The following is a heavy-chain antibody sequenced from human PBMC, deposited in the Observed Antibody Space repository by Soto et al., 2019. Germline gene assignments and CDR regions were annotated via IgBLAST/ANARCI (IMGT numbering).Heavy chain of an antibody. CDR1: GGTFSSYA. J-gene: IGHJ6*02. Sequence: SVKVSCKASGGTFSSYAISWVRQAPGQGLEWMGGIIPIFGTANYAQKFQGRVTITADKSTSTAYMELSSLRSEDTAVYYCALRSTIFGVVIIAYYYYGMDVWGQGTTVTVSS. V-gene: IGHV1-69*06. CDR2: IIPIFGTA. CDR3: ALRSTIFGVVIIAYYYYGMDV. D-gene: IGHD3-3*01.